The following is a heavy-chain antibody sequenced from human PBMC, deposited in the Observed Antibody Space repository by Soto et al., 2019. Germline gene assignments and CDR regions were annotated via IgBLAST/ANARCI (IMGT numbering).Heavy chain of an antibody. CDR1: GSTFSSFS. Sequence: WEPLRPSCAASGSTFSSFSLNWSRQAPGKGLEWVSSISSSSSYIYYADSVKGRFTISRDNAKNSLYLQMNSLRAEDTAVYYCASWGYSGYDFDYWGQGTLVTVSS. CDR2: ISSSSSYI. V-gene: IGHV3-21*01. J-gene: IGHJ4*02. D-gene: IGHD5-12*01. CDR3: ASWGYSGYDFDY.